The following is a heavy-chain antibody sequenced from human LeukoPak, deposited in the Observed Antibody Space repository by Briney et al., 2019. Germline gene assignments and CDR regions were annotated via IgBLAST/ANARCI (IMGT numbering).Heavy chain of an antibody. V-gene: IGHV5-51*01. CDR2: IYPGDSDT. J-gene: IGHJ6*02. CDR3: ARQGCSSTSCYFYHYGMDV. Sequence: GESLKISCKGSGYSFTSYWIGWVRQMPGKGLEWMGIIYPGDSDTRYSPSFQGQVTISADKSISTAYLQWSSLKASDTAMYYCARQGCSSTSCYFYHYGMDVWGQGTTVTVSS. CDR1: GYSFTSYW. D-gene: IGHD2-2*01.